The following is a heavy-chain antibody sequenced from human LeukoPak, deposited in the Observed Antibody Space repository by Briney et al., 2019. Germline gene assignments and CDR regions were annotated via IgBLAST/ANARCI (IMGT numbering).Heavy chain of an antibody. V-gene: IGHV4-4*07. CDR3: ARGIRVTASLLFVGFYFDD. CDR2: IYTSGGT. Sequence: SETLSLTCTVSGGSISSGYWMWLRQPAGKGLEWIGRIYTSGGTRYNPSLRGRVTMSAVTSKNQFSLKLSSVTAADTAVYYCARGIRVTASLLFVGFYFDDWGQGTLVTVSS. J-gene: IGHJ4*02. CDR1: GGSISSGY. D-gene: IGHD2-21*02.